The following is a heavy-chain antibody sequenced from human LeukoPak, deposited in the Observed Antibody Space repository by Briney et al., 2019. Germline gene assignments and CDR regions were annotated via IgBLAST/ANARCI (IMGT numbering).Heavy chain of an antibody. V-gene: IGHV3-53*01. CDR2: IHSSGGT. CDR3: TTAAGYNYGQY. Sequence: PGGSLRLSCAASGFTGSNNYMSWVRQAPGKGLEWVSAIHSSGGTYYADSVKGRFTISRDNSKNTLYLQMNSLRAEDTAIYYCTTAAGYNYGQYWGQGTLVTVSS. CDR1: GFTGSNNY. J-gene: IGHJ4*02. D-gene: IGHD5-18*01.